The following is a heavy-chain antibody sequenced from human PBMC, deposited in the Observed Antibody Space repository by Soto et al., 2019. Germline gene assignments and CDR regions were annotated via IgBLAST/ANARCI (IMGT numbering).Heavy chain of an antibody. D-gene: IGHD3-10*01. V-gene: IGHV3-7*02. CDR1: GFTFSSYC. CDR2: ISPDGSGT. Sequence: PGGSLRLSCAASGFTFSSYCMGWVRQAPGKGLEWVANISPDGSGTYYVDSMKGRFVISRDNAKNSLYLQVNSLTAEDTAVYYCYRVLGMEGIIPVYWGQGTLVTVSS. CDR3: YRVLGMEGIIPVY. J-gene: IGHJ1*01.